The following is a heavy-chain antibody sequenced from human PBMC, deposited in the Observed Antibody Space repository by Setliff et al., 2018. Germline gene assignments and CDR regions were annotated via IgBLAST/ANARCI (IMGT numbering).Heavy chain of an antibody. Sequence: PSETLSLTCTVSGGSISSSSYYWGWIRQPPGKGLEWIGSIYYSGSTYYNPSLKSRVTISVDTSKNQFSLKLSSVTAADTAVYYCARDSPYSGYDESSYYYYMDVWGKGTTVTVSS. CDR2: IYYSGST. CDR3: ARDSPYSGYDESSYYYYMDV. CDR1: GGSISSSSYY. J-gene: IGHJ6*03. V-gene: IGHV4-39*07. D-gene: IGHD5-12*01.